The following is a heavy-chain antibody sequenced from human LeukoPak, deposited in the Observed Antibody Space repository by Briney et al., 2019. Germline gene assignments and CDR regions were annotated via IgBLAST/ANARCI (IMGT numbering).Heavy chain of an antibody. J-gene: IGHJ3*02. V-gene: IGHV1-2*02. CDR2: INPNSGGT. D-gene: IGHD2-2*01. Sequence: GASVKVSCKASGYTFTGYYMHWVRQAPGQGLEWMGWINPNSGGTNYAQKFQGRVTMTRDTSISTAYMELSRLRSDDTAVYYCARVGSRYCSSTSCYRRAFDIWGQGTMVTVSS. CDR1: GYTFTGYY. CDR3: ARVGSRYCSSTSCYRRAFDI.